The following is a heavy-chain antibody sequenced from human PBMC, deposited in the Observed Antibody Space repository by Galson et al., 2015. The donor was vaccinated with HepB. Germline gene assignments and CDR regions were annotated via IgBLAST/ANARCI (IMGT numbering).Heavy chain of an antibody. V-gene: IGHV5-51*03. CDR3: ARRGVYGSENYYTFDY. Sequence: QSGAEVKKPGESLKISCKGSGYSFTSYWIGWVRQMPGKGLEWMGIINPADSDTRYRPSFQGQATISADKSISTAYLQWSGLKASDTAMYYCARRGVYGSENYYTFDYWGQGTLVTVSS. CDR2: INPADSDT. D-gene: IGHD3-10*01. J-gene: IGHJ4*02. CDR1: GYSFTSYW.